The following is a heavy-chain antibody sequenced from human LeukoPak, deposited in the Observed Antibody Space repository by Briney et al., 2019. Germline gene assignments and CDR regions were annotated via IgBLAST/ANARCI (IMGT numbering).Heavy chain of an antibody. J-gene: IGHJ4*02. CDR1: GGSISSSNW. Sequence: SGTLSLTCAVSGGSISSSNWWSRVRQPPGKGLEWIGEIYHSGSTNYNPSLKSRVTISVDKSKNQFSLKLSSVTAADTAVYYCARVIVMVRGVIQSHYFDYWGQGTLVTVSS. D-gene: IGHD3-10*01. CDR3: ARVIVMVRGVIQSHYFDY. CDR2: IYHSGST. V-gene: IGHV4-4*02.